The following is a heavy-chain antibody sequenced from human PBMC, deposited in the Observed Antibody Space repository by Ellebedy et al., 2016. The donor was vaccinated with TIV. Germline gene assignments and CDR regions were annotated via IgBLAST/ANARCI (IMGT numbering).Heavy chain of an antibody. Sequence: GGSLRLXXSASTFPFSRFGMNWVRQAPGKGLEWLSYISSSGSAKYYGGSVEGRFTISRDNAKNSLYLQMDSLRADDTAVYYCARGPVRSDYDYWGQGTLVTVSS. CDR2: ISSSGSAK. V-gene: IGHV3-48*03. D-gene: IGHD6-6*01. CDR3: ARGPVRSDYDY. CDR1: TFPFSRFG. J-gene: IGHJ4*02.